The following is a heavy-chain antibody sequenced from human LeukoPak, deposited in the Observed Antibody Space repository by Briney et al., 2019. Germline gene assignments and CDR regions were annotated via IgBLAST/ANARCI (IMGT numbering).Heavy chain of an antibody. D-gene: IGHD4-17*01. V-gene: IGHV3-66*01. CDR1: GFTVSSNY. Sequence: GGSLRLSCAASGFTVSSNYMSWVRQAPGKGLEWVSVIYSGGSTYYADSVKGRFTISRDNSKNTLYLQMNSLRAEDTAVYYCARVSPPYGDYVVHTFDPWGQGTLVTVSS. CDR2: IYSGGST. J-gene: IGHJ5*02. CDR3: ARVSPPYGDYVVHTFDP.